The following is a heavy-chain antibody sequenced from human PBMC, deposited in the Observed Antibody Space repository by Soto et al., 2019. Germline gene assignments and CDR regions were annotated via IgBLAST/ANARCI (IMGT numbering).Heavy chain of an antibody. CDR2: IKRKSDHGTT. Sequence: ELLESGGGLVEPGGSLRLSCAASGFAFSHVWMTWVRQAPGKGLEWVGRIKRKSDHGTTDYAAAVKGRFTISRDDSKNTLYLQMDSLKSEDTAVYYCATEGEMSGASDWADYFDHWGRGTLVTVSS. D-gene: IGHD2-15*01. V-gene: IGHV3-15*01. CDR3: ATEGEMSGASDWADYFDH. J-gene: IGHJ4*01. CDR1: GFAFSHVW.